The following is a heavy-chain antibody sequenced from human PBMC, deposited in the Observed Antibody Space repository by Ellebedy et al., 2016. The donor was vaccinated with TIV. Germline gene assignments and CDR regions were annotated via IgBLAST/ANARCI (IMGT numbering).Heavy chain of an antibody. D-gene: IGHD1-1*01. CDR2: MRFDGTLT. CDR3: AKGDDHGYFGL. Sequence: PGGSLRLSCAASGFAFSTRGMHWIRQAPGKGLEWVSCMRFDGTLTDDADSVKGRFTITRDNSKKTLYLQMNRLRPEDTAVYYCAKGDDHGYFGLWGRGTLVTVSS. CDR1: GFAFSTRG. J-gene: IGHJ2*01. V-gene: IGHV3-30*02.